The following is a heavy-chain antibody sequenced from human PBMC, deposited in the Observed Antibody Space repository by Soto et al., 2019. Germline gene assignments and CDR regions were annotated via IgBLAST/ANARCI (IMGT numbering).Heavy chain of an antibody. J-gene: IGHJ3*02. CDR3: ARDLVYYYDSSGYGAFDI. D-gene: IGHD3-22*01. Sequence: GESLKISCKGSGYSFTSYWIGWVRQMPGKGLEWMGIIYPGDSDTRYSPSFQGQVTISADKSISTAYLQWSSLKASDTAMYYCARDLVYYYDSSGYGAFDIWGQGTMVTVSS. CDR2: IYPGDSDT. V-gene: IGHV5-51*01. CDR1: GYSFTSYW.